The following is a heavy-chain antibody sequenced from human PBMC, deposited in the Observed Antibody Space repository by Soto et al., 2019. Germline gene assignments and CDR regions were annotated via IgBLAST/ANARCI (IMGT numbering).Heavy chain of an antibody. Sequence: SETLSLTCTVSGGSISSDSFYWAWIRQPPGKGLEWIGIIYYSGDTYYNPSLAGRLTMSVDTSNQFSLTLRSVTAADTALYYCARNQPQRYCSGGTCRPAYGMDVWGQGATVTVSS. J-gene: IGHJ6*02. V-gene: IGHV4-39*01. CDR2: IYYSGDT. CDR1: GGSISSDSFY. CDR3: ARNQPQRYCSGGTCRPAYGMDV. D-gene: IGHD2-15*01.